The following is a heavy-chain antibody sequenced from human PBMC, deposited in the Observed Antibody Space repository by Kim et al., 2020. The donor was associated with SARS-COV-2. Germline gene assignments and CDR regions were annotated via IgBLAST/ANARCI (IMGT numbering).Heavy chain of an antibody. V-gene: IGHV3-23*01. CDR3: AQFGGGGQFYAFDY. D-gene: IGHD2-15*01. J-gene: IGHJ4*02. Sequence: ADSVKGRFTISRDNSKNTLNLLMNSLRADDTAIYYCAQFGGGGQFYAFDYWGQGTLVTVSS.